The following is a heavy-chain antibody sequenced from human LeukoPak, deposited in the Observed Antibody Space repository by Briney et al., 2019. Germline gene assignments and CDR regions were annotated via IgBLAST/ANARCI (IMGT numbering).Heavy chain of an antibody. Sequence: PSETPSLTCTVSGVSIFSSYWNWVRQPPGKGLEWIGYVHYSGSTNYSPSLKSRITMSVDTSKSQFSLKLSSATAADTAVYYCATGRSIRYFDYWGQGTLLTVSS. V-gene: IGHV4-59*12. D-gene: IGHD3-9*01. CDR1: GVSIFSSY. J-gene: IGHJ4*02. CDR2: VHYSGST. CDR3: ATGRSIRYFDY.